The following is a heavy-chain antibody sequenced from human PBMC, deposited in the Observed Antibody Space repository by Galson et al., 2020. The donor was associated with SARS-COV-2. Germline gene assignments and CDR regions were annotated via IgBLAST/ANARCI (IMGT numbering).Heavy chain of an antibody. CDR1: GGSISSGSYY. J-gene: IGHJ5*02. CDR3: ARAYSSSWYAWFDP. Sequence: SETLSLTCTVSGGSISSGSYYWSWIRQPAGKGLEWIGRIYTSGSTNYNPSLKSRVTISVDTSKNQFSLKLSSVTAADTAVYYCARAYSSSWYAWFDPWGQGTLVTVSS. D-gene: IGHD6-13*01. V-gene: IGHV4-61*02. CDR2: IYTSGST.